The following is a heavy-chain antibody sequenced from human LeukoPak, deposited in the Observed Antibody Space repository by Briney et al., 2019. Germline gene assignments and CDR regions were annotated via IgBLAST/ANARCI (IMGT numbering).Heavy chain of an antibody. V-gene: IGHV3-30*02. D-gene: IGHD1-26*01. J-gene: IGHJ4*02. CDR1: GFTFSSYG. CDR3: AKEELPRLWSLGY. Sequence: GGSLRLSCAASGFTFSSYGMHWVRQAPGKGLEWVAFIRYDGSNKYYADSVKGRFTISRDNSKNTLYPQMNSLRAEDTAVYYCAKEELPRLWSLGYWGQGTLVTVSS. CDR2: IRYDGSNK.